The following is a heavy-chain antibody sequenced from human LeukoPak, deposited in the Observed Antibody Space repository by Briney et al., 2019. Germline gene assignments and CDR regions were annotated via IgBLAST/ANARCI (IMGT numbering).Heavy chain of an antibody. CDR2: ISSNGTTR. CDR1: GFTFSTYS. D-gene: IGHD2-2*01. V-gene: IGHV3-48*01. J-gene: IGHJ6*03. Sequence: GGSQRLSCAASGFTFSTYSMNWVRQAPGKGLEWVSYISSNGTTRYYADSVKGRFTISRDNAKNSLYLQMNSLRAEDTAVYYCARDAIMDVWGKGTTVTVSS. CDR3: ARDAIMDV.